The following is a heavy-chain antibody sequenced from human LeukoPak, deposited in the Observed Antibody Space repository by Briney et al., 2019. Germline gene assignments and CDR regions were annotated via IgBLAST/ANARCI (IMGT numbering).Heavy chain of an antibody. CDR2: TYYRSKWYN. Sequence: SQTLSLTCAISGDSVSTNSVAWNWIRQSPSRGLEWLGRTYYRSKWYNDYAVSVKSRITINPDTSKNQFSLQLSSVTAADTAVYYCARGATTTSRWLDPWGQGTLVTVSS. V-gene: IGHV6-1*01. D-gene: IGHD4-17*01. CDR3: ARGATTTSRWLDP. CDR1: GDSVSTNSVA. J-gene: IGHJ5*02.